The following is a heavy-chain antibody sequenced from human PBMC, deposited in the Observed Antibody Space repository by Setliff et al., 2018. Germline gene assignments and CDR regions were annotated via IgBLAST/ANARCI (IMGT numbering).Heavy chain of an antibody. V-gene: IGHV1-24*01. J-gene: IGHJ4*02. D-gene: IGHD2-2*01. CDR3: ATGVFFLGYCSSTSCQLDY. CDR1: GYTLTELS. Sequence: AASVKVSCKVSGYTLTELSMHWVRQAPGKGLEWMGGFDPEDGETIYAQKFQGRVTMTEDTSTDTAYMELSSLRAEDTAVYYCATGVFFLGYCSSTSCQLDYWGQGTLVTVSS. CDR2: FDPEDGET.